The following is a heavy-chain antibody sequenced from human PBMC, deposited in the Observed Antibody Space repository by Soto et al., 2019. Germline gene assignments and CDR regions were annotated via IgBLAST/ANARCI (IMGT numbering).Heavy chain of an antibody. CDR3: ARKAQAADSNYSFADFDY. V-gene: IGHV4-39*01. CDR2: IYYSGST. J-gene: IGHJ4*02. D-gene: IGHD4-4*01. Sequence: SETLSLTCTVSGGSISSSSYYWGWIRQPPGKGLEWIGSIYYSGSTYYNPSLKSRVTISVDTSKNQFSLKLSSVTAADTAVYYCARKAQAADSNYSFADFDYWGQGTLVTVSS. CDR1: GGSISSSSYY.